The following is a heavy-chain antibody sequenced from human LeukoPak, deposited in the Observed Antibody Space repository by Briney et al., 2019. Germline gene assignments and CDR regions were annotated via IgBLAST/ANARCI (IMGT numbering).Heavy chain of an antibody. Sequence: GGSLRLSCAASGFTFSDYYMSWIRQAPEKGLEWVSYISSSGGTTTHYAESVKGRFTISRDNAKNSLYLQMNSLRVEDTAVYYCARVGQLAAAGTVDYWGQGTLVTVSS. D-gene: IGHD6-13*01. CDR1: GFTFSDYY. J-gene: IGHJ4*02. CDR3: ARVGQLAAAGTVDY. CDR2: ISSSGGTTT. V-gene: IGHV3-11*04.